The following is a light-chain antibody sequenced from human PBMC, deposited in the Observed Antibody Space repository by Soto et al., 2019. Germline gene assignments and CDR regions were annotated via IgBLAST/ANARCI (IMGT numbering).Light chain of an antibody. V-gene: IGKV1-5*01. CDR2: DAS. CDR1: QSISSW. Sequence: DIQMTQSPSTLSASVGDRVTITCRASQSISSWLAWYQQTPGKAPNLLIYDASSLESGVPSRFSGSGSGTEFTLTISSLQPDDFATYYCQQYNSFPWTFGQGTKVDI. J-gene: IGKJ1*01. CDR3: QQYNSFPWT.